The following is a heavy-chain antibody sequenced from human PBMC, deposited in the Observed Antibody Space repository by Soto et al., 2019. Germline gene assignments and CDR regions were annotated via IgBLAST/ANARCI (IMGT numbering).Heavy chain of an antibody. CDR1: GGTFSSYA. CDR3: ARGEISSGWYEGYWFDP. D-gene: IGHD6-19*01. CDR2: IIPIFGTA. V-gene: IGHV1-69*06. Sequence: QVQLVQSGAEVQKPGSSVKVSCKASGGTFSSYAISWVRQAPGQGLAWMGGIIPIFGTANYAQKFQGRVTITADKSTSTAYMELSSLRSEDTAVYYCARGEISSGWYEGYWFDPWGQGTLVTVSS. J-gene: IGHJ5*02.